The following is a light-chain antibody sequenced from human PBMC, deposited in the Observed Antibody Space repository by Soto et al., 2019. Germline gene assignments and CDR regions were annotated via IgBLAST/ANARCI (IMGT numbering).Light chain of an antibody. CDR1: QSISSW. Sequence: IQMTQSPPTLSASVGDRVTITCRASQSISSWLAWYQQKPGKAPKLLIYKASSLESGVPSRFSGSGSGTEFTLTISSLQPDDCATYYCQQYNSYPLTFGGGTKVDIK. CDR3: QQYNSYPLT. J-gene: IGKJ4*01. V-gene: IGKV1-5*03. CDR2: KAS.